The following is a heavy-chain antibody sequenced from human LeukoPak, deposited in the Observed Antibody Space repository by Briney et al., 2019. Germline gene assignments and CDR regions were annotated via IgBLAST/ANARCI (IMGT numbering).Heavy chain of an antibody. CDR2: INPKSGGT. CDR1: GYTFTDYN. CDR3: AVSRFGDYDLYAFDL. Sequence: GASVKVSCKASGYTFTDYNIHWVRLAPGQGFEWMGWINPKSGGTNYAQNFQGRATMTRDTSISTASMELSSLRSEDTAVLCCAVSRFGDYDLYAFDLWGQGTLVTVPS. J-gene: IGHJ3*01. D-gene: IGHD4-17*01. V-gene: IGHV1-2*02.